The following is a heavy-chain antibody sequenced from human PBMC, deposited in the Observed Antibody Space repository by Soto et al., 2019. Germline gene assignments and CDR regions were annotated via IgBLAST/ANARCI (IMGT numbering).Heavy chain of an antibody. D-gene: IGHD1-1*01. V-gene: IGHV3-23*01. J-gene: IGHJ6*02. CDR1: GFTFSSYA. CDR3: AKGVTLEPYYYYYYGMDV. CDR2: ISGSGGST. Sequence: EVQLLESGGGLVQPGGSLRLSCAASGFTFSSYAMSWVRQAPGKGLEWVSAISGSGGSTYYADSVKGRFTISRDNSKNTLYFQMNRLRAEDTAVYYCAKGVTLEPYYYYYYGMDVWGQGTTVTVSS.